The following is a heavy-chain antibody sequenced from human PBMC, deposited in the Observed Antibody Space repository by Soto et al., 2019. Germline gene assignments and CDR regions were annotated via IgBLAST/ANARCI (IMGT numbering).Heavy chain of an antibody. Sequence: QVQLVQSGAEVKKPGSSVKVSCKASGGPFSSFALNWVRQAPGQGLEWMGGIIPILGSPNYPQTFQGRVTITADESTRTVYLELSSLKSEDTAVYYCARQVQMLWAYFDYWGQGTLVTVSS. J-gene: IGHJ4*02. V-gene: IGHV1-69*01. D-gene: IGHD3-16*01. CDR1: GGPFSSFA. CDR2: IIPILGSP. CDR3: ARQVQMLWAYFDY.